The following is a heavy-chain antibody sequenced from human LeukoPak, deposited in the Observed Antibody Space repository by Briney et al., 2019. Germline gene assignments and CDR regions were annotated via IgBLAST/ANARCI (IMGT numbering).Heavy chain of an antibody. Sequence: PGGSLRLSCVASGFSLSNYGLHWVRQAPGKGPEWVAFIQYDGSKTYYADSVKGRFTITRDNSKNTLYLQMNSLRTEDTAVYYCAKPYSSSLRDPFDYWGQGALVTVSS. V-gene: IGHV3-30*02. CDR3: AKPYSSSLRDPFDY. CDR1: GFSLSNYG. J-gene: IGHJ4*02. D-gene: IGHD6-6*01. CDR2: IQYDGSKT.